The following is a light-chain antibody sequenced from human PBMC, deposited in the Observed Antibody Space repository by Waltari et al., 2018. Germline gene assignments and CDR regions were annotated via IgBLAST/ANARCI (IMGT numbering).Light chain of an antibody. Sequence: ETVLTQSPGTLSVSPGERATLSCRASQSISSNFLAWYQQRPGQTPRLLIYSVSKRAPGIPARFSGSGSGTDFTLTITRLEPEDGAVYYCQQYYTSPRTFGGGTEVEVK. CDR1: QSISSNF. V-gene: IGKV3-20*01. CDR2: SVS. CDR3: QQYYTSPRT. J-gene: IGKJ4*01.